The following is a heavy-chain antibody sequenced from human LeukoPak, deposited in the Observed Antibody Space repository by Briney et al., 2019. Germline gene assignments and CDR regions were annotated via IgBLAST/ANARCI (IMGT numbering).Heavy chain of an antibody. CDR3: ARDFWSGYEGGSYYYYGMDV. V-gene: IGHV3-66*01. CDR2: IYSGGST. D-gene: IGHD3-3*01. Sequence: GGSLRLSCAASGFTVSSNYMSWVRQAPGKGLEWVSVIYSGGSTYYADSVKGRFTISRDNSKNTLYLQMNSLRAEDTAVYYCARDFWSGYEGGSYYYYGMDVWGQGTTVTVSS. J-gene: IGHJ6*02. CDR1: GFTVSSNY.